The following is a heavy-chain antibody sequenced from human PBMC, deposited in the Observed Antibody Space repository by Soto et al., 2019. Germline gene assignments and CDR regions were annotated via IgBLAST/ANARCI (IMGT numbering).Heavy chain of an antibody. CDR1: GYTLTELS. V-gene: IGHV1-24*01. D-gene: IGHD1-26*01. J-gene: IGHJ4*02. Sequence: ASVKVSCKVSGYTLTELSMHWVRQAPGKGLEWMGGFDPEDGETIYAQKFQGRVTMTEDTSTDTAYMELSSLRSGDTAVYYCATAVGATKTFDYWGQGTLVTVSS. CDR3: ATAVGATKTFDY. CDR2: FDPEDGET.